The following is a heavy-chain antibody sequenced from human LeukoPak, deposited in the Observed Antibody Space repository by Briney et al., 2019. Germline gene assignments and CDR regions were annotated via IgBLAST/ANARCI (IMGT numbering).Heavy chain of an antibody. CDR3: ASYDYGDKTVDY. Sequence: GGSLRLSCAASGFTFSSYSMNWVRQASGKGLEWVGRIRSKGNNYATAYGASVKGRFTISRDDSKNTAFLQMNSLKTEDTAVYYCASYDYGDKTVDYWGQGTLVTVSS. V-gene: IGHV3-73*01. CDR2: IRSKGNNYAT. D-gene: IGHD4-23*01. CDR1: GFTFSSYS. J-gene: IGHJ4*02.